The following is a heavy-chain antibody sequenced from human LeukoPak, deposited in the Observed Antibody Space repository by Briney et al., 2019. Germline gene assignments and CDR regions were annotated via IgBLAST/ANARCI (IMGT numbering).Heavy chain of an antibody. CDR2: INHSGST. Sequence: SETLSLTCAVYGGSFSGYYWSWIRQPPGKGLEWIGEINHSGSTNYNPSLKSRVTISVDTSKNQFSLKLSSVTAADTAVYYCARAVLRYFDWLFAYNWFDPWGQGTLVTVSS. V-gene: IGHV4-34*01. CDR3: ARAVLRYFDWLFAYNWFDP. J-gene: IGHJ5*02. CDR1: GGSFSGYY. D-gene: IGHD3-9*01.